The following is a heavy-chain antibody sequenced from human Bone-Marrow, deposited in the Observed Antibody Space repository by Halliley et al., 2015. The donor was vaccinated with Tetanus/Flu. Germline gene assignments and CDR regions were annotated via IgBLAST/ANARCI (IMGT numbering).Heavy chain of an antibody. V-gene: IGHV3-53*01. Sequence: SVGHSGGATFYAYAVRGRFPISRDNPKNTLYLQMNSLGVDGTAMYYCARDYGSDRTGYYGLGVWGQGATVTVSS. CDR3: ARDYGSDRTGYYGLGV. J-gene: IGHJ6*02. D-gene: IGHD3-10*01. CDR2: GHSGGAT.